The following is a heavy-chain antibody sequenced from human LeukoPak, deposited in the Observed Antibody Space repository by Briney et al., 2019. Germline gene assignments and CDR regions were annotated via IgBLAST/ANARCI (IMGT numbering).Heavy chain of an antibody. CDR2: MYYSGST. J-gene: IGHJ4*02. CDR1: GGSISSSSFY. Sequence: PSETLSLTCTVSGGSISSSSFYWGWIRQPPGKGLEWIASMYYSGSTYYNPALKTRVTISVDTSKNQFSLKLRSVTAADTAVYYCARDLSGSGWYWLDYWGQGTLVTVSS. CDR3: ARDLSGSGWYWLDY. V-gene: IGHV4-39*02. D-gene: IGHD6-19*01.